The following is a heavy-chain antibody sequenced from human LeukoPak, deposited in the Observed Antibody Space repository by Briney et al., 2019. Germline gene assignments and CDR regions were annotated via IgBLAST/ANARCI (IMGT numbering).Heavy chain of an antibody. CDR1: GDSISSSNYY. J-gene: IGHJ4*02. Sequence: SETLSLTCSVSGDSISSSNYYWGWIRQSPGKGLEWIGSIYDSGSAYYNPSLKSRVTISVDTSKNQFSLKLNSVTAADTAVYYCARVEDSSGFDYWGQGTLVTVSS. CDR3: ARVEDSSGFDY. D-gene: IGHD6-19*01. CDR2: IYDSGSA. V-gene: IGHV4-39*01.